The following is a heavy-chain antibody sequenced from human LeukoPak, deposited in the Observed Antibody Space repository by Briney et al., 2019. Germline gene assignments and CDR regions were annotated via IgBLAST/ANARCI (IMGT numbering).Heavy chain of an antibody. D-gene: IGHD5-12*01. CDR1: GFTFSSYG. Sequence: GGSLRLSCAASGFTFSSYGMTWVRQAPGKGLEWVAIIKQDGSEKYYVDSVRGRFTISRDNARNSLYLQMNTLRTEDTAVYYCTSGQGWLIDYWGQGSLVTVSS. CDR2: IKQDGSEK. CDR3: TSGQGWLIDY. J-gene: IGHJ4*02. V-gene: IGHV3-7*01.